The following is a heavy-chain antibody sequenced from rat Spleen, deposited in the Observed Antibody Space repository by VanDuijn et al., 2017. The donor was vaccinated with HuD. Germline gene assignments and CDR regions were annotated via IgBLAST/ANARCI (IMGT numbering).Heavy chain of an antibody. CDR1: GFTFSDYY. CDR2: ISTGGGDT. V-gene: IGHV5-25*01. J-gene: IGHJ2*01. Sequence: EVQLVESGGGLVQPGRSLKFSCAASGFTFSDYYMAWVRQAPTKGLEWVATISTGGGDTYYRDSVRGRFTISRNNAKNTLFLQMDNLRSEDTATYYCVKDRGEYNNLFDYWGQGVMVTVSS. D-gene: IGHD1-10*01. CDR3: VKDRGEYNNLFDY.